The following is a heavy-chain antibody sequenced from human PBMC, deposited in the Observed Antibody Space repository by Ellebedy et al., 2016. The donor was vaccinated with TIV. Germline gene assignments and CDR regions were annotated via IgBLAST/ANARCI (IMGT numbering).Heavy chain of an antibody. CDR1: GDSISSGNYY. J-gene: IGHJ2*01. CDR3: ARGRGGYDRRANWYFDL. CDR2: INHSGST. V-gene: IGHV4-39*07. D-gene: IGHD5-12*01. Sequence: SETLSLTXSVSGDSISSGNYYWSWIRQPPGKGLEWIGEINHSGSTNYNPSLKSRVTISVDTSKNQFSLKLSSVTAADTAVYYCARGRGGYDRRANWYFDLWGRGTLVTVSS.